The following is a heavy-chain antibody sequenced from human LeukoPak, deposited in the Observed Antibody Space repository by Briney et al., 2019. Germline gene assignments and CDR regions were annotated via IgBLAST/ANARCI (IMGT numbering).Heavy chain of an antibody. Sequence: ASVKVSCKASGGTFSSYAISWVRQAPGQGLEWMGGIIPIFGTANYAQKFQGRVTITADESTSTAYMELSSLRSEVTAVYYCARETWELYFDYWGRGTLVTVSS. J-gene: IGHJ4*02. CDR3: ARETWELYFDY. CDR1: GGTFSSYA. D-gene: IGHD1-26*01. V-gene: IGHV1-69*13. CDR2: IIPIFGTA.